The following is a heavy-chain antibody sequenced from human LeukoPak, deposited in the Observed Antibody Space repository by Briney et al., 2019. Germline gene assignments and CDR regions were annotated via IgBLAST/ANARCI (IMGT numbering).Heavy chain of an antibody. CDR2: VRSDGGIK. Sequence: GGSLRLSCAASGFTFSNYGIHWVRQAPGKGLEWVAFVRSDGGIKYYADSVKGLFTISRDNSKNTLYLQMSSLRAEDTAVYYCAQLLDDNPIRWYFGLWGRGTLVTVSS. CDR3: AQLLDDNPIRWYFGL. D-gene: IGHD1-14*01. J-gene: IGHJ2*01. V-gene: IGHV3-30*02. CDR1: GFTFSNYG.